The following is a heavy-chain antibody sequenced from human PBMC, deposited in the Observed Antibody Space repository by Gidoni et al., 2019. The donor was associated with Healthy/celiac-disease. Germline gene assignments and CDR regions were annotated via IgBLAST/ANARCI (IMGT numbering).Heavy chain of an antibody. V-gene: IGHV3-74*01. D-gene: IGHD5-18*01. CDR3: ASSPHTWIQLWSYPQFDY. CDR1: VCTFSSYW. CDR2: INSDGSST. J-gene: IGHJ4*02. Sequence: EVQLVESGGGFVQPGGSLRRSCAASVCTFSSYWMHWVLQAPGKGLVWVSCINSDGSSTSYADSVKGRFTISRDNAKNTLYLQMNSLRAEDTAVYYCASSPHTWIQLWSYPQFDYWGQGTLVTVSS.